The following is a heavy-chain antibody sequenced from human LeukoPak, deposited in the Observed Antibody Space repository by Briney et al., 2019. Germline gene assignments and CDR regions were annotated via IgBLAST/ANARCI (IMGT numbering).Heavy chain of an antibody. V-gene: IGHV4-4*07. D-gene: IGHD3-10*01. Sequence: SETLSLTCTVSGGSISSYYWSWIRQPAGKGLEWIGRIYTSGSTNYNPSLKSRVTMSVDTSKNQFSLKLSSVTAADTAVYYCARDAYYYGSGSTFDYWGQGTLVTVSS. J-gene: IGHJ4*02. CDR3: ARDAYYYGSGSTFDY. CDR2: IYTSGST. CDR1: GGSISSYY.